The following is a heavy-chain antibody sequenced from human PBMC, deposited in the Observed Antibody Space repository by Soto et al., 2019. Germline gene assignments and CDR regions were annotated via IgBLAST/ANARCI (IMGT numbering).Heavy chain of an antibody. V-gene: IGHV1-69*12. CDR3: AGYSRGYDQGDYYGMDV. Sequence: QVQLVQSGAEVKKPGSSVKVSCKASGGTFSSYAISWVRQAPGQGLEWMGGIIPIFGTANYAQKFQGRVTITADESTSTAYMELSSLRSADTAVYYCAGYSRGYDQGDYYGMDVWGQGTTGTVSS. J-gene: IGHJ6*02. CDR1: GGTFSSYA. D-gene: IGHD3-22*01. CDR2: IIPIFGTA.